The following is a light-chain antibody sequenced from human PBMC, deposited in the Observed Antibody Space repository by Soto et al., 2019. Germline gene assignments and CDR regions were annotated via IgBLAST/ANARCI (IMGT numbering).Light chain of an antibody. V-gene: IGKV1-8*01. CDR1: QGISSY. CDR2: AAS. J-gene: IGKJ1*01. Sequence: AIRMTQSPSSLSASTGDRVTITCRASQGISSYLAWYQQKPGKAPKLLIYAASTLQSGVPSRFSGSGSGTEFTLTISCLQSEDFATYSCQQYYSHPRTFGHGTKVDIK. CDR3: QQYYSHPRT.